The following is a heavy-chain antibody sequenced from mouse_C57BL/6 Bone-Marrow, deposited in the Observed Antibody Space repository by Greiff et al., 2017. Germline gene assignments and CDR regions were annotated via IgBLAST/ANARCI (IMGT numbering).Heavy chain of an antibody. CDR1: GFSLTSYG. D-gene: IGHD4-1*01. CDR3: ASPLTGFAY. CDR2: IWRGGST. Sequence: VKLVESGPGLVQPSQSLSITCTVSGFSLTSYGVHWVRQSPGKGLEWLGVIWRGGSTDYNAAFISRLSISKDNSKSQVFFKMNSLQADDTAIYYCASPLTGFAYWGQGTLVTVSA. V-gene: IGHV2-2*01. J-gene: IGHJ3*01.